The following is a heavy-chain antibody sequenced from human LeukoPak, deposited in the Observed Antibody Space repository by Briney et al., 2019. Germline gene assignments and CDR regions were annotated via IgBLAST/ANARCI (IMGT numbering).Heavy chain of an antibody. CDR1: GGSISSSNYF. J-gene: IGHJ4*02. Sequence: PSETLSLTCSVSGGSISSSNYFWGWVRQPPGKGLEWIGSIYYSGSTDYNPSLKSRVTISVDTSKNQISLKLRSATAADTAVYYCAREDRYNSAWPEGNWGQGTLVTVSS. D-gene: IGHD6-19*01. CDR3: AREDRYNSAWPEGN. CDR2: IYYSGST. V-gene: IGHV4-39*07.